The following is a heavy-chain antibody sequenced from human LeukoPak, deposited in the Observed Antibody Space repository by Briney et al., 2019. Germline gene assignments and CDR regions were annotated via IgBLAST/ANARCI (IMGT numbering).Heavy chain of an antibody. CDR1: GGTFSNYA. J-gene: IGHJ6*03. D-gene: IGHD4-11*01. CDR2: IIPMFGTT. Sequence: SVKVSCKASGGTFSNYAISWVRQAPGQGLEWMGRIIPMFGTTNYAQKFQGRVTITTDESTSTAYMEVSSLRVEDTAVYYCASVTVTTWAPDGHMDVWGKGTTVTVSS. CDR3: ASVTVTTWAPDGHMDV. V-gene: IGHV1-69*05.